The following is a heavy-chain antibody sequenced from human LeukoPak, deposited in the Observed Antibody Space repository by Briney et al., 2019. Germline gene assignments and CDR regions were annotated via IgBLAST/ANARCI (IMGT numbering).Heavy chain of an antibody. CDR2: ISSNGGST. CDR1: GFTFSSYA. CDR3: VKGISSGYYYDRFDY. D-gene: IGHD3-22*01. J-gene: IGHJ4*02. Sequence: GGSLRLSCAASGFTFSSYAMHWVRQAPGKGLEYVSAISSNGGSTYYVDSVKDRFSISRDKSKNTLCLQMSSLRAEDTAVYYCVKGISSGYYYDRFDYWGQGTLVTVSS. V-gene: IGHV3-64D*06.